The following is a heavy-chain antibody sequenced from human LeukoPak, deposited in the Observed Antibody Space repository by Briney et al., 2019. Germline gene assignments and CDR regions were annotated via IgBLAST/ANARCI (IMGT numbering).Heavy chain of an antibody. J-gene: IGHJ4*02. D-gene: IGHD3-9*01. CDR2: INHSGST. CDR3: ARGSPYDILTGYYLDY. V-gene: IGHV4-34*01. Sequence: PSETLSLTCAVYGGSFSGYYWSWIRQPPGKGLEWIGEINHSGSTNYNPSLKSRVTISVDTAKNQFSLKLSSVTAADTAVYYCARGSPYDILTGYYLDYWGQGTLVTVSS. CDR1: GGSFSGYY.